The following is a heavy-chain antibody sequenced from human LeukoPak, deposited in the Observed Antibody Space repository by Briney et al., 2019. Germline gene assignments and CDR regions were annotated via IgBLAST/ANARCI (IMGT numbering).Heavy chain of an antibody. D-gene: IGHD3-10*01. Sequence: GGSLRLSCAASGFTFSGYGMHWVRQAPGKGLEWVAFIRYDGSNKNYADSVKGRFAISRENSRNTVFLQMNSLTAEDTALYYCVKGGVSGSPSFDYWGQGTLVTVSS. V-gene: IGHV3-30*02. CDR3: VKGGVSGSPSFDY. CDR1: GFTFSGYG. CDR2: IRYDGSNK. J-gene: IGHJ4*02.